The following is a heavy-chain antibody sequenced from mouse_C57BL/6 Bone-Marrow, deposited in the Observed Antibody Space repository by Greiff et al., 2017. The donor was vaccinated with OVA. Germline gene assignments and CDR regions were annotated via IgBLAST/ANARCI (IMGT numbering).Heavy chain of an antibody. CDR2: IDPSDSYT. CDR1: GYTFTSYW. J-gene: IGHJ2*01. CDR3: ARPIYDGYYGSDCDY. V-gene: IGHV1-59*01. Sequence: QVQLQQPGAELVRPGTSVKLSCKASGYTFTSYWMHWVKQRPGQGLEWIGVIDPSDSYTNYNQKFKGKATLTVDTSSSTAYMQLSSLTSEDSAVYYCARPIYDGYYGSDCDYWGQGTTLTVSS. D-gene: IGHD2-3*01.